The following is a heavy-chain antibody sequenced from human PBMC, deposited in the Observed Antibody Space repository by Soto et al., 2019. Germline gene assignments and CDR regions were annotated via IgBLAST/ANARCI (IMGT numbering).Heavy chain of an antibody. D-gene: IGHD3-10*01. CDR3: AKAARSYYYGSGSYYPFHWFDP. J-gene: IGHJ5*02. CDR2: ISGSGGST. V-gene: IGHV3-23*01. Sequence: EVQLLESGGGLVQPGGSLRLSCAASGFTFSSYAMSWVRQAPGKGLEWVSAISGSGGSTYYADSVKGRFTISRDNSKNPLYLQMNSLRAEDTAVYYCAKAARSYYYGSGSYYPFHWFDPWGQGTLVTVSS. CDR1: GFTFSSYA.